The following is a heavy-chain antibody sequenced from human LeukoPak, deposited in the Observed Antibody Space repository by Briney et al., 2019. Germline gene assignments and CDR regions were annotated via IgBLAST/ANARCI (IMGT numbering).Heavy chain of an antibody. D-gene: IGHD6-13*01. V-gene: IGHV4-4*02. CDR2: IYHSGST. Sequence: SETLSLTCAVSGGSISSSNWWSWVRQPPGKGLEWIGEIYHSGSTNYNPSLKSRVTISVDESKNQFSLKLSSVTAADTAVYYCARAPRIAAAGTRFDYWGQGTLVTVSS. CDR3: ARAPRIAAAGTRFDY. J-gene: IGHJ4*02. CDR1: GGSISSSNW.